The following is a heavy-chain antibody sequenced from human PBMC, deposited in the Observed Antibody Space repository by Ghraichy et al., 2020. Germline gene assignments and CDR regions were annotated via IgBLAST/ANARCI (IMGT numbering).Heavy chain of an antibody. CDR3: AKGRGPSYYSDLDY. CDR2: IGGSGGTT. CDR1: GFTFSSYD. V-gene: IGHV3-23*01. J-gene: IGHJ4*02. D-gene: IGHD2-2*02. Sequence: LSLTCAASGFTFSSYDMTWVRQAPGKGLEWVSVIGGSGGTTHYANSVKGRFTISRDNSKNKLDLQMNSLRVEDTAVYYCAKGRGPSYYSDLDYWGQGTLVTVSS.